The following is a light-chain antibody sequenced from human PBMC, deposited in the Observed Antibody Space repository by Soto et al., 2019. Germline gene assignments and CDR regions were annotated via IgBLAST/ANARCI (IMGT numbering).Light chain of an antibody. CDR3: MQGTYWPLT. CDR2: KVS. Sequence: DVVMTQSPLSLPVTLGQPASISCRSSQGLLFTDGNIYLSWFQLRPGQAPRRLIYKVSNRDSGVPDRFSGSGSRTDFTLKISRVEAEDVGVYYCMQGTYWPLTFGGGTKVDIK. V-gene: IGKV2-30*01. J-gene: IGKJ4*01. CDR1: QGLLFTDGNIY.